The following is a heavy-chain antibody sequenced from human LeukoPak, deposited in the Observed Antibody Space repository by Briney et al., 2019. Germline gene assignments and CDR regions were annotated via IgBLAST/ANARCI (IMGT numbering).Heavy chain of an antibody. CDR3: ARRALSYYYYGMDV. Sequence: GGSLRLSCAVSGFSFSSYAMSWVRQAPGKGLEWVSGISGSGGSTYYAESVKGRFTISRDNSKNTPYLQMNSLRADDTAVYYCARRALSYYYYGMDVWGQGTTVTVSS. J-gene: IGHJ6*02. CDR1: GFSFSSYA. D-gene: IGHD3-10*01. V-gene: IGHV3-23*01. CDR2: ISGSGGST.